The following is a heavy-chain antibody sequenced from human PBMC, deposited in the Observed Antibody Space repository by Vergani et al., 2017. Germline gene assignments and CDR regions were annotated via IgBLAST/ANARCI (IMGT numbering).Heavy chain of an antibody. J-gene: IGHJ4*02. CDR3: ARAYYDFWSGYYTGGGKGNYFDY. CDR2: INHSGST. D-gene: IGHD3-3*01. CDR1: GGSFSGYY. Sequence: QVQLQQWGAGLLKPSETLSLTCAVYGGSFSGYYWSWIRQPPGKGLEWIGEINHSGSTNYNPSLKSRVTISVDTSKNQFSLKLSSVTAADTAVYYCARAYYDFWSGYYTGGGKGNYFDYWGQGTLVTVSS. V-gene: IGHV4-34*01.